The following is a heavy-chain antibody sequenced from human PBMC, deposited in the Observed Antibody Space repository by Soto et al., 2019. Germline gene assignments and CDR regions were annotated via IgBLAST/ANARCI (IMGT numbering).Heavy chain of an antibody. D-gene: IGHD2-2*01. Sequence: ASVKVSCKASGYTFTGYYMHWGRQAPGQGLEWMGWINPNSGGTNYAQKFQGRVTMTRDTSISTAYMELSRLRSDDTAVYYCARDTSPVYCSSTSCYSQYYYYYGMDVWGQGTTVTVSS. V-gene: IGHV1-2*02. CDR2: INPNSGGT. CDR1: GYTFTGYY. J-gene: IGHJ6*02. CDR3: ARDTSPVYCSSTSCYSQYYYYYGMDV.